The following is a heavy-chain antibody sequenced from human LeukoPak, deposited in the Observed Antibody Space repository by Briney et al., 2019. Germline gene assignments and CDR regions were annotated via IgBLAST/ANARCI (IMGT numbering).Heavy chain of an antibody. V-gene: IGHV3-74*01. CDR3: PGRRSANWFDH. CDR1: GFTFSNYW. D-gene: IGHD2-2*01. J-gene: IGHJ5*02. Sequence: PRWSLRLSCPASGFTFSNYWMHWVRQPPVKGLVWVSRINIDGGSTNYAPSLTRRFTIYRDNSKNTLYLPMNSQTDDHTNVYYRPGRRSANWFDHWGQGTLVTDSS. CDR2: INIDGGST.